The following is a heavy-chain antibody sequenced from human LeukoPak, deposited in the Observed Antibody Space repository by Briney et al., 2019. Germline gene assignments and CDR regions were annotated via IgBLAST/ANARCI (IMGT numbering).Heavy chain of an antibody. Sequence: GGSLILSCAASGFTFSSYSMNWVRQAPGKGLEWVSYISSSSSTIYYADSVQGRFTISRDNAKNSLYLQMNSLRDEDTAVYYCARPNYGDDAFDFWGQGTMVTVSS. CDR2: ISSSSSTI. D-gene: IGHD4-17*01. CDR1: GFTFSSYS. J-gene: IGHJ3*01. CDR3: ARPNYGDDAFDF. V-gene: IGHV3-48*02.